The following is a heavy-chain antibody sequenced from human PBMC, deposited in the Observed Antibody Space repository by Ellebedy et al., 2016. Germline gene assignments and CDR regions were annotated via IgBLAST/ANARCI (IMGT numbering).Heavy chain of an antibody. V-gene: IGHV4-34*01. CDR3: ARRTTGSYYYYYYMDV. Sequence: GSLRLXXAVYGGSFSGYYWSWIRQPPGKGLEWIWEINHSGSTNYNPSLKSRVTISVDTSKNQFSLKLSSVTAADTAVYYCARRTTGSYYYYYYMDVWGKGTTVTVSS. CDR2: INHSGST. D-gene: IGHD3-10*01. CDR1: GGSFSGYY. J-gene: IGHJ6*03.